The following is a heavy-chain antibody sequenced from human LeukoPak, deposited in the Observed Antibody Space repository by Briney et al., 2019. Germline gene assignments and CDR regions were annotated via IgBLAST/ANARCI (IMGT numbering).Heavy chain of an antibody. V-gene: IGHV3-23*01. Sequence: GGSLRLSCAASGFTFSSYAMSWVRQAPGKGLEWVSAISGSGGSTYYADSVKGRFTISRDNSKNTLYLQMNSLRAEDTAVYYCATALYSGSWYRMAGDFDYWGQGTLVTVSS. CDR1: GFTFSSYA. D-gene: IGHD6-13*01. CDR3: ATALYSGSWYRMAGDFDY. J-gene: IGHJ4*02. CDR2: ISGSGGST.